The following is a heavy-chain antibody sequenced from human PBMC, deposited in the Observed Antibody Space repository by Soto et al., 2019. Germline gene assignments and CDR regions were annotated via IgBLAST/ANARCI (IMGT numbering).Heavy chain of an antibody. CDR1: GFIVSSNQ. CDR2: IYSGHTT. D-gene: IGHD3-3*01. Sequence: PGGSLRLSCVASGFIVSSNQMSWARQAPGKGLEWVSVIYSGHTTYYADSVEGRFTISRDDSKNTLYLQMNSLRVEDTAVYYCVRGPSDHKLRLVEWPYGDYWGQGALVTVSS. J-gene: IGHJ4*02. V-gene: IGHV3-53*01. CDR3: VRGPSDHKLRLVEWPYGDY.